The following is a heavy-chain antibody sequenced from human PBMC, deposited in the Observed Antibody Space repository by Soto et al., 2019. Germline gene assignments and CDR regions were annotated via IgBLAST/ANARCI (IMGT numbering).Heavy chain of an antibody. CDR1: GYSFTSYW. CDR2: IYPGDSDT. V-gene: IGHV5-51*01. J-gene: IGHJ6*03. D-gene: IGHD3-10*01. Sequence: PGESLKISCKGSGYSFTSYWIGWVRQMPGKGLEWMGIIYPGDSDTRYSPSFQGQVTISADKSISTAYLPWSSLKASDTAMYYCASLKFTMVRENDYAYYYMDVWGKGTTVTDS. CDR3: ASLKFTMVRENDYAYYYMDV.